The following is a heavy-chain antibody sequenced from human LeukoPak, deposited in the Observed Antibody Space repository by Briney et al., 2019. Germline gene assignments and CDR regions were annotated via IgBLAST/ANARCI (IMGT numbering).Heavy chain of an antibody. Sequence: GGSLRLSCAASGFTFDDCAMHWVRQAPGKGLDWVSGISWNSDIIAYADSVKGRFTISRDNAKNSLYLQMNSLRAEDTAVYYCARDRMGAILYFDSWGQGTLVTVSS. CDR3: ARDRMGAILYFDS. J-gene: IGHJ4*02. CDR1: GFTFDDCA. CDR2: ISWNSDII. D-gene: IGHD1-26*01. V-gene: IGHV3-9*01.